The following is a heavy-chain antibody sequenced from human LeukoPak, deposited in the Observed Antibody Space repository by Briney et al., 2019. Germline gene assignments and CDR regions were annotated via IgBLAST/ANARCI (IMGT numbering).Heavy chain of an antibody. CDR1: GFTFTGYY. V-gene: IGHV1-2*02. CDR3: ARXPRXGSGNYYNSY. Sequence: ASVKVSCKASGFTFTGYYIYWVRQAPGQGLEWMGWINPNSGGTNYALKFQGRVTMTRDTSISTAYMELSRLRSDDTAVYYCARXPRXGSGNYYNSYWGQGTLVTVSS. J-gene: IGHJ4*02. D-gene: IGHD3-10*01. CDR2: INPNSGGT.